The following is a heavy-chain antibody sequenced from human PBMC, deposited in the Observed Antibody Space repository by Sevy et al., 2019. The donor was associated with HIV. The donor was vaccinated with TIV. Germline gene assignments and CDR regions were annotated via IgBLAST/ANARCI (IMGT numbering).Heavy chain of an antibody. Sequence: ASVKVSCKVSGYTLTQLSRHWVRQAPGKGLEWMGSFDPEDGEILYAQKFQGRVTMTEDTSTDTAYMELSSLRSEDTAVYYCATTKDYYDSSASPFDYWGQGTLVTVSS. CDR1: GYTLTQLS. CDR2: FDPEDGEI. V-gene: IGHV1-24*01. CDR3: ATTKDYYDSSASPFDY. J-gene: IGHJ4*02. D-gene: IGHD3-22*01.